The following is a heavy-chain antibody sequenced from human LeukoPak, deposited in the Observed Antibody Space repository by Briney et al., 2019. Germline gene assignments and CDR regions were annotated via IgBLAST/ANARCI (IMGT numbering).Heavy chain of an antibody. Sequence: ASVKVSCKASGYTFTGYYMHWVRQAPGQGLEWMGWINPNSGGTNYAQKFQGWVTMTRDTSISTAYMALSRLRSDDTAVYYCARGPGNTAMVAGFDYWGQGTLVTVSS. J-gene: IGHJ4*02. CDR1: GYTFTGYY. V-gene: IGHV1-2*04. CDR3: ARGPGNTAMVAGFDY. D-gene: IGHD5-18*01. CDR2: INPNSGGT.